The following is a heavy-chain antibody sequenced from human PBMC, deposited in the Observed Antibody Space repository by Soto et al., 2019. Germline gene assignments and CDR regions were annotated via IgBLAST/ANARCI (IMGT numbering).Heavy chain of an antibody. Sequence: SETLSLTCAVSGDSISSRNWMSRARKPPGKGLEWIGKIYHSGSTIYNPSLKSRVTISVNKSKNQFSLRLSSVTAADTAFYYCARDVSYSGNYVFDYWGQGTLVTVSS. D-gene: IGHD1-26*01. J-gene: IGHJ4*02. CDR3: ARDVSYSGNYVFDY. CDR2: IYHSGST. V-gene: IGHV4-4*02. CDR1: GDSISSRNW.